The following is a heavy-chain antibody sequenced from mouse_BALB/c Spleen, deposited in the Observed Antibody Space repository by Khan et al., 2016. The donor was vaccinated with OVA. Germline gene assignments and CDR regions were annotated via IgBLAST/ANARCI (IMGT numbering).Heavy chain of an antibody. CDR3: ARIYGGDFDY. CDR2: ISYSGNT. Sequence: EVQLQESGPGLVKPSQSLSLTCTVTGYSITNDYAWNWIRQFPGNKLEWMGYISYSGNTKYNPSLKSRISITRDTSKNQFFLQLNSVTIEDTATYYCARIYGGDFDYWDQGTTLTVSS. J-gene: IGHJ2*01. D-gene: IGHD1-1*01. CDR1: GYSITNDYA. V-gene: IGHV3-2*02.